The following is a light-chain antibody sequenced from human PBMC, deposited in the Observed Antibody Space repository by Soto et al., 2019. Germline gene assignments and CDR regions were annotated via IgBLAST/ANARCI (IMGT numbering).Light chain of an antibody. V-gene: IGLV2-8*01. Sequence: QSALTQPPSASASPGQSVTISCTGTSSDVGGYNYVSWYQQRPGKAPKFMIYEVTKRPSGVPDRFSGSKSGNTASLTVSGLQAEDEADYYCSSYAGGIKWVFGGGTKVTVL. CDR2: EVT. J-gene: IGLJ3*02. CDR1: SSDVGGYNY. CDR3: SSYAGGIKWV.